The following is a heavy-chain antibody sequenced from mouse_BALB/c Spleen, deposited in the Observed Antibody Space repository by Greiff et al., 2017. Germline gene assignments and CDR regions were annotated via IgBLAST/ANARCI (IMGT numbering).Heavy chain of an antibody. J-gene: IGHJ3*01. CDR2: IWSGGST. CDR1: GFSLTSYG. D-gene: IGHD4-1*01. CDR3: ARKGGLTGTAWFAY. V-gene: IGHV2-2*02. Sequence: VQLQESGPGLMQPSQSLSITCTVSGFSLTSYGVHWVRQSPGKGLEWLGVIWSGGSTDYNAAFISRLSISKDNSKSQVFFKMNSLQANDTAIYYCARKGGLTGTAWFAYWGQGTLVTVSA.